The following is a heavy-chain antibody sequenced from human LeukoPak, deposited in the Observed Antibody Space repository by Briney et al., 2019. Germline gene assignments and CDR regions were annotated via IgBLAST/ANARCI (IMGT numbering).Heavy chain of an antibody. CDR1: GGTFSSYA. D-gene: IGHD2-8*01. J-gene: IGHJ6*03. Sequence: SVKVSCKASGGTFSSYAISWVRQAPGQGLEWMGGIIPIFGTANYAQKFQGRVTITTDESTSTAYMELSSLRSEDTAVYYCAGDNGDYYYYMDVWGKGTTVTVSS. CDR3: AGDNGDYYYYMDV. CDR2: IIPIFGTA. V-gene: IGHV1-69*05.